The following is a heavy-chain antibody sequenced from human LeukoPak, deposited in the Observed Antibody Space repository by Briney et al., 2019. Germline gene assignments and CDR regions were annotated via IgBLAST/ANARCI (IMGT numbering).Heavy chain of an antibody. V-gene: IGHV3-30-3*01. Sequence: QTGRSLRLSCAASGFTFSGYAMHWVRQTPGKGLEWMAVISYDGSNEYYADSAKGRFTISRDNSKKTLYLQMNSLRAEDTAVYYCARASGWSQPYYLDHWGQGALVTVSS. CDR2: ISYDGSNE. CDR1: GFTFSGYA. CDR3: ARASGWSQPYYLDH. D-gene: IGHD6-19*01. J-gene: IGHJ4*02.